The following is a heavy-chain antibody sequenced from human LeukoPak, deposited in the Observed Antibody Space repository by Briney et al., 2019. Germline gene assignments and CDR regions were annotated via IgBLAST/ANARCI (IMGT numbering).Heavy chain of an antibody. J-gene: IGHJ4*02. CDR3: ARCEDGYADY. D-gene: IGHD5-24*01. Sequence: PSETLSLTCSVSGGSIGIYYWSWIRQPPGKELEWIGNIYYSGSTNYNPSPKSRVTMSVDTSKNQFSLKLSSVTAADTAVYYCARCEDGYADYWGQGTLVTVSS. CDR1: GGSIGIYY. V-gene: IGHV4-59*12. CDR2: IYYSGST.